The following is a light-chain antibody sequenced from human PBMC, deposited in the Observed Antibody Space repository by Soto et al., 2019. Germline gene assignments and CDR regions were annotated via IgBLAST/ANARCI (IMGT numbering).Light chain of an antibody. CDR1: SSDVGAYKY. CDR2: EVS. J-gene: IGLJ1*01. V-gene: IGLV2-14*01. Sequence: QSALTQPASVSGSPGQSVTISCTGTSSDVGAYKYVSWYQQHPGKAPKLMIYEVSNRPSGVSNRFSGSKSGNTASLTISDLQADDEADYYCNSYAGDIIRFVFGTGTKVTVL. CDR3: NSYAGDIIRFV.